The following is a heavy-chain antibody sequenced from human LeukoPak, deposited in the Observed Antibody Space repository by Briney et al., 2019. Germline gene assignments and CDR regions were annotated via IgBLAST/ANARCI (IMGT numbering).Heavy chain of an antibody. J-gene: IGHJ4*02. D-gene: IGHD6-19*01. Sequence: SQTLSLTCAISADSVSINSAAWNWIRQSPSRGLEWQRRTYQRSKWYNDYAVSVKSRITINPDISKNQFSLQLNSVTPEDTAVYYCARSPSPYSSGWYFDYWGQGTLVTVSS. CDR2: TYQRSKWYN. CDR1: ADSVSINSAA. CDR3: ARSPSPYSSGWYFDY. V-gene: IGHV6-1*01.